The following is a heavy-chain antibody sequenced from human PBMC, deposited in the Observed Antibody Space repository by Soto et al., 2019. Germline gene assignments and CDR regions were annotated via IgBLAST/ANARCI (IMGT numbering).Heavy chain of an antibody. CDR2: IDPSDSYT. CDR3: ASHYYDSSGYYIGLDY. V-gene: IGHV5-10-1*01. CDR1: GYSFTSYL. D-gene: IGHD3-22*01. Sequence: PGDSLKISCKGSGYSFTSYLISWVRQMPGKGLEWMGRIDPSDSYTNYSPSFQGHVTISADKSISTAYLQWSSLKASDTAMYYCASHYYDSSGYYIGLDYWGQGTLVTVSS. J-gene: IGHJ4*02.